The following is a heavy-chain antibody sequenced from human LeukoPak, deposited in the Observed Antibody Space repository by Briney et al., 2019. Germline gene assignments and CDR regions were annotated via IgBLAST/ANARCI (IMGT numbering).Heavy chain of an antibody. J-gene: IGHJ5*02. CDR1: GGSISSGGYS. D-gene: IGHD3-10*01. CDR3: ARALPVLLWFGELLFRGNSDWFDP. CDR2: IYHSGST. Sequence: PSETLSLTCAVSGGSISSGGYSWSWIRQPPGKGLEWIGYIYHSGSTNYNPSLKSRVTISVDTSKNQFSLKLSSVTAADTAVYYCARALPVLLWFGELLFRGNSDWFDPWGQGTLVTVSS. V-gene: IGHV4-30-2*01.